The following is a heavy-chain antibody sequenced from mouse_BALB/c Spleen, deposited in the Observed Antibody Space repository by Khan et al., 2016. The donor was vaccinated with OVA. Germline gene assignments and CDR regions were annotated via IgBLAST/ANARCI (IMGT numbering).Heavy chain of an antibody. D-gene: IGHD4-1*01. CDR1: GFTFSSYS. J-gene: IGHJ3*01. CDR2: ISSDGDYT. Sequence: EVQRVESGGDLVRPGGSLQLSCAASGFTFSSYSMSWVRQTPDKRLEWVATISSDGDYTYYPDSVKGRFTISRDNAKNTLYLQMSSLKSEDTAMYYCASHLTGSFAYWGQGTLVTVSA. V-gene: IGHV5-6*01. CDR3: ASHLTGSFAY.